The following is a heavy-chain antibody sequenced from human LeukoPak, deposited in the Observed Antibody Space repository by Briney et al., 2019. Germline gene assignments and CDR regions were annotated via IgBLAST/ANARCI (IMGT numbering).Heavy chain of an antibody. V-gene: IGHV4-38-2*01. CDR3: ARALGHLSSTSWVDC. CDR1: GYSISSGYS. CDR2: IYHSGST. J-gene: IGHJ4*02. Sequence: SETLSLTCAVSGYSISSGYSWGWIRQPPGEGLEWIASIYHSGSTYYNPSLKSRVTISVDTSKNQFSLELSSVTAADTAVYFCARALGHLSSTSWVDCWGQGTLVTVSS. D-gene: IGHD2-2*01.